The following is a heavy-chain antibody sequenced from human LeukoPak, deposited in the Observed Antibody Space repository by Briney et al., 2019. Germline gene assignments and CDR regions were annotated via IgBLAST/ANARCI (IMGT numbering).Heavy chain of an antibody. CDR1: GGSISSGNYY. D-gene: IGHD4-11*01. CDR2: IFYSGST. Sequence: SETLSLTCTVSGGSISSGNYYWSWIRQPPGKGLEWIGYIFYSGSTYYNPSLKSRVTISVDASKNQFSLKLSSVTAADTAVYYCARDYSNYAGIDYWGQGTLVTVSS. CDR3: ARDYSNYAGIDY. V-gene: IGHV4-30-4*08. J-gene: IGHJ4*02.